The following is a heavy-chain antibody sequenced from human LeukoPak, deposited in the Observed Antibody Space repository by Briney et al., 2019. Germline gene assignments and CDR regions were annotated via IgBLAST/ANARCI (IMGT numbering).Heavy chain of an antibody. Sequence: PGGSLRLSCAASGFTFSSYAMHWVRKAPGKGLEWVAVISYDGSNKYYADSVKGRFTISRDNSKNTLYLQMNSLRAGDTAVYYCARDRHSSGRGGYFDYWGQGTLVTVSS. V-gene: IGHV3-30*04. J-gene: IGHJ4*02. CDR1: GFTFSSYA. CDR3: ARDRHSSGRGGYFDY. D-gene: IGHD6-19*01. CDR2: ISYDGSNK.